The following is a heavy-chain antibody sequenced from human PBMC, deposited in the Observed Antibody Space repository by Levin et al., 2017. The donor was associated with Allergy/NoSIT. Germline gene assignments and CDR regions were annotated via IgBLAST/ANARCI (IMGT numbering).Heavy chain of an antibody. CDR1: GFSLINDLG. CDR3: ARAFVTTWFQVFDS. CDR2: VYWDDDK. V-gene: IGHV2-5*02. D-gene: IGHD3-10*01. J-gene: IGHJ4*02. Sequence: KSGPTLVKPTQTLTLTCTFSGFSLINDLGVGWVRQPPGKALEWLALVYWDDDKRYSPSLESRLTVTKDTSKNQVVLKMTNMDPGDTGTYYCARAFVTTWFQVFDSWGRGTLVTVSS.